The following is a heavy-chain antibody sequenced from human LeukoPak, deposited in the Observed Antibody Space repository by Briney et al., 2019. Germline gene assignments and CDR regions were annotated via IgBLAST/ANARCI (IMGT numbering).Heavy chain of an antibody. CDR3: AKTYRDYFDY. D-gene: IGHD5-18*01. V-gene: IGHV3-23*01. Sequence: GSLRLSCAASGFTFNSYAMNWVRQAPGKGLEWISAISASGASTFYPDSVKGRFTISRDNVKNTVSLQLNSLRAEDTAIYYCAKTYRDYFDYWGRGTLVTASS. CDR2: ISASGAST. J-gene: IGHJ4*02. CDR1: GFTFNSYA.